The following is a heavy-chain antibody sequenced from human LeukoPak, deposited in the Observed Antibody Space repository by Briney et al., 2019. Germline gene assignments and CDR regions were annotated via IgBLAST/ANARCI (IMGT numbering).Heavy chain of an antibody. J-gene: IGHJ6*04. CDR3: AELGITMIGGV. CDR1: GFSFSIYG. Sequence: GGSLRLSCAASGFSFSIYGMSWVRQTPGKGLEWVSYISSSGSTIYYADSVKGRFTISRDNAKNSLYLQMNSLRAEDTAVYYCAELGITMIGGVWGKGTTVTISS. V-gene: IGHV3-48*04. CDR2: ISSSGSTI. D-gene: IGHD3-10*02.